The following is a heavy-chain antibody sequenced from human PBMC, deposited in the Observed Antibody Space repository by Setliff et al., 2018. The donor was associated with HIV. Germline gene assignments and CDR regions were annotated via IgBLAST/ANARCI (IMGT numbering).Heavy chain of an antibody. D-gene: IGHD4-4*01. V-gene: IGHV4-4*07. CDR2: VYTSGST. CDR1: GDSISGYY. Sequence: PSETLSLTCTVSGDSISGYYWSWIRQPAGKGLEWIGRVYTSGSTNYNPSLKSRVTMSVDTSKNQFSLRLSSVTAADTAVYYFARDLTSNSNCFEPWGQGTQVTVYS. CDR3: ARDLTSNSNCFEP. J-gene: IGHJ5*02.